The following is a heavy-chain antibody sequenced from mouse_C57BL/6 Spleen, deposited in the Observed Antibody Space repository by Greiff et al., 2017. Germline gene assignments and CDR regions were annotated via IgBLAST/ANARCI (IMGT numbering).Heavy chain of an antibody. CDR1: GFTFSDYG. CDR2: ISSGSSTI. J-gene: IGHJ1*03. D-gene: IGHD2-3*01. Sequence: EVQLVESGGGLVKPGGSLKLSCAASGFTFSDYGMHWVRQAPEKGLEWVAYISSGSSTIYYADTVKGRFPISRDNAKNTLFLQMTSLRSEDTAMYYCARNGYYAYFDVWGTGTTVTVSS. V-gene: IGHV5-17*01. CDR3: ARNGYYAYFDV.